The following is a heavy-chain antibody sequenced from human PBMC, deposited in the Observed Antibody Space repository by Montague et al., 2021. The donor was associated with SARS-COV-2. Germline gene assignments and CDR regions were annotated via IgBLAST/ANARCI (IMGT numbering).Heavy chain of an antibody. J-gene: IGHJ5*02. CDR2: IHPYGHT. CDR3: ARHMGHVLVSVTGANWFDP. V-gene: IGHV4-34*01. Sequence: SETLSLTCEVDSGPLSAYYWSWVRQPPGKGLEWIGEIHPYGHTSYNPSLRSRVTISVDSSKNQFSLKLNSVTAADTAIYYCARHMGHVLVSVTGANWFDPWGQGTLVTVSP. CDR1: SGPLSAYY. D-gene: IGHD5/OR15-5a*01.